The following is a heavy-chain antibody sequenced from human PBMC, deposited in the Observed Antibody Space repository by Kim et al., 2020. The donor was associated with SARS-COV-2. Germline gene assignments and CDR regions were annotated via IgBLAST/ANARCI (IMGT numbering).Heavy chain of an antibody. CDR3: ARASIPYCRGSGSLDD. D-gene: IGHD2-21*01. J-gene: IGHJ4*02. V-gene: IGHV3-23*01. CDR2: ISGSGDST. Sequence: GGSLRLSCAASGFTFSSCAMYWVRQAPGKGLEWVSAISGSGDSTYYADSVKGRFTLPRDNPKNTVYLQMNSLRADDTAVYYCARASIPYCRGSGSLDDWGPGNLVTVSS. CDR1: GFTFSSCA.